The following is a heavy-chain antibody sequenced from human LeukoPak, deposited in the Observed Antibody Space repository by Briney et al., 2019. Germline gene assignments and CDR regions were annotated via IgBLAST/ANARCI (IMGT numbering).Heavy chain of an antibody. CDR3: AKDSGYCSGGSCYPHDAFDI. V-gene: IGHV3-23*01. Sequence: GGSLRLSCAASGFTSSSYGMSWVRQAPGKGLEWVSAISGSGGSTYYADSVKGRFTISRDNSKNTLYLQMNSLRAEGTAVYYCAKDSGYCSGGSCYPHDAFDIWGQGTMVTVSS. D-gene: IGHD2-15*01. CDR2: ISGSGGST. CDR1: GFTSSSYG. J-gene: IGHJ3*02.